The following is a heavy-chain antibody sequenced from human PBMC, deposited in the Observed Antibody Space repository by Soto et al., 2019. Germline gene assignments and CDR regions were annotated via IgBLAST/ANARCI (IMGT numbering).Heavy chain of an antibody. CDR3: AREGIAADNYYCYMDV. CDR2: INAGNGNT. V-gene: IGHV1-3*01. Sequence: QVQLVQSGAEVKKPGASVKVSCKASGYTFTSYAMHWVRQAPGQRLEWMGWINAGNGNTKYSQKFQGRVTITRDTSESTAYMELSSLRSEDTAVYYCAREGIAADNYYCYMDVWGKGTTVTVSS. D-gene: IGHD6-13*01. J-gene: IGHJ6*03. CDR1: GYTFTSYA.